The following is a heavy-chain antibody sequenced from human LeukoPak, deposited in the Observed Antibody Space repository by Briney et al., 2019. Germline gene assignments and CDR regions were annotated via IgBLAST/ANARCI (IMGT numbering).Heavy chain of an antibody. CDR3: ARDPNYGSGSYADY. CDR1: EFTSRNNK. V-gene: IGHV3-48*03. J-gene: IGHJ4*02. CDR2: ISSGGSTI. Sequence: GGSLRHPCVPPEFTSRNNKMNWVPKAPGRGLGWVSYISSGGSTIYYADSVKDRFTISRDNAKNSLYLQMNSLRAEDTAVYYCARDPNYGSGSYADYWGQGTLVTVSS. D-gene: IGHD3-10*01.